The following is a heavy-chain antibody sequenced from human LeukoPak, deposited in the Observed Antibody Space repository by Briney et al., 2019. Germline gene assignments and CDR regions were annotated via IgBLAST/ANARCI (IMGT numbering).Heavy chain of an antibody. CDR2: IKQDGSEK. CDR3: ARDRAVTRFDP. V-gene: IGHV3-7*01. J-gene: IGHJ5*02. CDR1: GFAFSSYW. Sequence: PEGSLRLSCAASGFAFSSYWMSWVRQAPGKGLEWVANIKQDGSEKYYVDSVKGRFTISRDNAKNSLYLQMNSLRAEDTAVYYCARDRAVTRFDPWGQGTLVTVSS. D-gene: IGHD4-17*01.